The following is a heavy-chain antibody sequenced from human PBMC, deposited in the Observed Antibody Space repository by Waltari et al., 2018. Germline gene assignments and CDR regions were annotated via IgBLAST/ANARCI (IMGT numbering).Heavy chain of an antibody. CDR2: IYYSGST. D-gene: IGHD3-3*01. CDR3: ARDSPDGGSDY. J-gene: IGHJ4*01. V-gene: IGHV4-39*02. CDR1: GGSISSSSYY. Sequence: QLQLQESGPGLVKPSETLSLTCTVSGGSISSSSYYWGWIRQPPGKGLEWIGSIYYSGSTYYNPSLKSRVTISVDTSKNQFSLKLSSVTAADTAVYYCARDSPDGGSDYWGHGTLVTVSS.